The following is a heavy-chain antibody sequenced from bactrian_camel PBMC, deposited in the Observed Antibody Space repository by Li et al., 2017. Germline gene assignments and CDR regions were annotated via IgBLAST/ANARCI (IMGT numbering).Heavy chain of an antibody. Sequence: HVQLVESGGGSVQAGGSLRLSCAVSGFIGRPNCMAWFRQVSGKEREAIAAFYTAGSDTYYADSVKGRLTISQDNAKNTLYLQMDSLKPGTLPCTTVRQTCVLSHRAGPSPIVVVGTWRTTLLSGARGPRSPSP. CDR1: GFIGRPNC. CDR2: FYTAGSDT. D-gene: IGHD2*01. J-gene: IGHJ6*01. V-gene: IGHV3S6*01. CDR3: RQTCVLSHRAGPSPIVVVGTWRTTLLS.